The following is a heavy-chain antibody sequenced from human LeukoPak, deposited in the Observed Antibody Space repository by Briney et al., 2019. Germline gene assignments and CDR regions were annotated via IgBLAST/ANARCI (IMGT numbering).Heavy chain of an antibody. D-gene: IGHD6-19*01. CDR3: AKDHIAVATTWSLYYFDY. J-gene: IGHJ4*02. CDR2: ISGDGGRT. CDR1: GFTFDDYA. V-gene: IGHV3-43*02. Sequence: PGGSLRLSCAASGFTFDDYAMHWVRQAPGKGLEWVSLISGDGGRTSYADSAKGRFSISRDNSKNSLHLQMNSLRTEDTALYYCAKDHIAVATTWSLYYFDYWGQGVLVTVSS.